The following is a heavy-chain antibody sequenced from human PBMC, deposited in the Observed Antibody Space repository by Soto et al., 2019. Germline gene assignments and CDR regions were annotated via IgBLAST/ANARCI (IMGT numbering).Heavy chain of an antibody. CDR3: AAISSGYYRVFDY. Sequence: ASVKVSFKASGYTFTDHYLRWLRQAPGQDLEWMGWINPNGGTRNSAQKFQGRVAITRDMSTYTAYLELNSLRSDDSAVYYCAAISSGYYRVFDYWGQGTPVTVSS. CDR1: GYTFTDHY. D-gene: IGHD3-22*01. V-gene: IGHV1-2*02. CDR2: INPNGGTR. J-gene: IGHJ4*02.